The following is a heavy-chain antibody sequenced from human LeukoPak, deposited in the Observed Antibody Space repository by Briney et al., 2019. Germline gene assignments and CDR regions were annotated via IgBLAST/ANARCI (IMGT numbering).Heavy chain of an antibody. CDR3: ARIAAAGPDIDY. Sequence: SETLSLTCAVYGGSFSAYYWSWIRQPPGKGLEWIGEINHSGSINYNPSLKSRVTMSVDTSKNQFYLKLSSVTAADTAVYYCARIAAAGPDIDYWGQGTLVTVSS. V-gene: IGHV4-34*01. D-gene: IGHD6-13*01. CDR2: INHSGSI. CDR1: GGSFSAYY. J-gene: IGHJ4*02.